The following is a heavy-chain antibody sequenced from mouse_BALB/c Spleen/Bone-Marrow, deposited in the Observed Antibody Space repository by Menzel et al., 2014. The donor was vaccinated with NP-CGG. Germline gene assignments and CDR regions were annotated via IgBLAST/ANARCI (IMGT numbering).Heavy chain of an antibody. CDR1: GYTFTDYY. D-gene: IGHD2-10*02. Sequence: VKLQESGAELARPGASVKLSCKASGYTFTDYYINWVKRRTGQGLEWIGEIYPGSGNTYYNEKFKGKATLTADKSSSTAYMQLSSLTSEDSAVYFCARREYGNGGFAYWGQGTLVTVSA. V-gene: IGHV1-77*01. CDR2: IYPGSGNT. CDR3: ARREYGNGGFAY. J-gene: IGHJ3*01.